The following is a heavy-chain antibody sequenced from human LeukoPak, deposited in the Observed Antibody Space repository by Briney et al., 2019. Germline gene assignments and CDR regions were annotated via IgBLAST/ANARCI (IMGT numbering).Heavy chain of an antibody. D-gene: IGHD3-22*01. V-gene: IGHV4-34*01. J-gene: IGHJ4*02. CDR3: ARQYYYDSHTFDY. CDR2: INHSGST. Sequence: PSETLSLTCAVYGGSFSGYYWNWIRQPPGKGLEWIGKINHSGSTDYNPSLKSRVTISVDTSKNQFSLKLSSVTAADTAVYYCARQYYYDSHTFDYWGQGTLVTVSS. CDR1: GGSFSGYY.